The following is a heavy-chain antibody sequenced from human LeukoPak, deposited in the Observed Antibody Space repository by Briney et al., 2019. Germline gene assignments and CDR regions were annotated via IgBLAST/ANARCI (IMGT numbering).Heavy chain of an antibody. Sequence: GESPQISCKGSGYSFTSYWIGWVRPLPGKGLEGMGIIYPGDSDTRYSPSFQGQVTISADKSISTAYLQWSSLKASDTAMYYCARPRGPRDAFDIWGQGTMVTVSS. D-gene: IGHD3-10*01. J-gene: IGHJ3*02. CDR2: IYPGDSDT. CDR3: ARPRGPRDAFDI. V-gene: IGHV5-51*01. CDR1: GYSFTSYW.